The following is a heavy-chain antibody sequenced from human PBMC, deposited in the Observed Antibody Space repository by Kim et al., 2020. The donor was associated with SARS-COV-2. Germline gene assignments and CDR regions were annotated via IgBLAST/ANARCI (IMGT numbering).Heavy chain of an antibody. Sequence: ASVKVSFKASGYTFTSYGISWVRQAPGQGLEWMGWISAYNGNTNYAQKLQGRDTMTTDTSTSTAYMELRSLRSDDTAVYYCARGAGVYDFWSGLGGMDVWGQGTTVTVSS. CDR1: GYTFTSYG. CDR2: ISAYNGNT. V-gene: IGHV1-18*01. D-gene: IGHD3-3*01. CDR3: ARGAGVYDFWSGLGGMDV. J-gene: IGHJ6*02.